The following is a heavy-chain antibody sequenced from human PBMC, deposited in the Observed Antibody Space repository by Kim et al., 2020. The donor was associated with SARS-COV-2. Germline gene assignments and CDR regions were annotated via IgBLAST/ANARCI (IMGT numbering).Heavy chain of an antibody. D-gene: IGHD6-13*01. V-gene: IGHV3-30*04. CDR2: ISYNGSNK. J-gene: IGHJ6*02. CDR1: GFTFSSYA. Sequence: GGSLRLSCAASGFTFSSYAMHWVRQAPGKGLEWVAVISYNGSNKYYVDSVKGRFTISRDNSKNTLYLQMNSLRAEDTAVYYCAKSLGRYSSSRGAYYYGIAVWGQGNTVTVSS. CDR3: AKSLGRYSSSRGAYYYGIAV.